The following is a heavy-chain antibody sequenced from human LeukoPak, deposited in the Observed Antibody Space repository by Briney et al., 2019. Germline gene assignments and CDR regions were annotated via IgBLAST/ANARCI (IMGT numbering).Heavy chain of an antibody. CDR1: GGSISSGGYY. D-gene: IGHD3-9*01. V-gene: IGHV4-31*03. J-gene: IGHJ4*02. Sequence: EPSETLSLTCTVSGGSISSGGYYWSWIRQHPGKGREWIGYIYYSGSTYYNPSLKSRVTISVDTSKTQFSLKLSSVTAPDTAVYYCARAPSSAYDILTGYYRPISYYFDSWGQGTLVTVSS. CDR2: IYYSGST. CDR3: ARAPSSAYDILTGYYRPISYYFDS.